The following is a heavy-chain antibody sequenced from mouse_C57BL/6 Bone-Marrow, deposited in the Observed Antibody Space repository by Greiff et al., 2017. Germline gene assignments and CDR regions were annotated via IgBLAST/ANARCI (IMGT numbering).Heavy chain of an antibody. CDR2: ISRGGSYT. D-gene: IGHD2-4*01. V-gene: IGHV5-6*01. J-gene: IGHJ4*01. CDR3: ARQIYYEYDYAMYY. CDR1: GFTFSSYG. Sequence: EVQGVESGGDLVKPGGSLKLSCAASGFTFSSYGMSWVRQTPDKRLEWVATISRGGSYTYYTDSVKGRFTISRDNAKNTLYLQMSSLKSEDTAMYYCARQIYYEYDYAMYYWGQGTSVTVSS.